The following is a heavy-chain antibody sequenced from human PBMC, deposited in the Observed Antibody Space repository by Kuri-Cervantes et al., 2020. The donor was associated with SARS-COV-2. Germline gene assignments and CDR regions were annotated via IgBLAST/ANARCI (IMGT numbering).Heavy chain of an antibody. Sequence: ASVKVSCKASGYTFTSYDINWVRQATGQGLEWMGMVKANSGNTLYAQIFQGRVTMTRDTSTSTAYMELRSLRSDDTAVYYCARDIGYSNYCNGYWGQGTLVTVSS. CDR2: VKANSGNT. CDR3: ARDIGYSNYCNGY. J-gene: IGHJ4*02. V-gene: IGHV1-8*02. CDR1: GYTFTSYD. D-gene: IGHD6-13*01.